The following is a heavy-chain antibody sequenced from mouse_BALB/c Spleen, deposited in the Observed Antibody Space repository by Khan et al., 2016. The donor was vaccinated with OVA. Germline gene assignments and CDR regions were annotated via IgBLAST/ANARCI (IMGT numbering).Heavy chain of an antibody. V-gene: IGHV1S81*02. CDR3: ARIKKIVATYFDY. CDR2: TNPTNGRT. CDR1: GYTFTSYW. Sequence: QVQLKQSGAELVKAGASVKMSCKASGYTFTSYWMHWVKQRLGQGLAWFAETNPTNGRTYYNEKFKSKATLTVDKSSSTAYMLLSGPTFEDSAVYYCARIKKIVATYFDYRGQGTTLTVSS. J-gene: IGHJ2*01. D-gene: IGHD1-1*01.